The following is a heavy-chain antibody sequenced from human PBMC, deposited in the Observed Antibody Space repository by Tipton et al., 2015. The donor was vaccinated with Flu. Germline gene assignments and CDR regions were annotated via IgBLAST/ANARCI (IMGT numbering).Heavy chain of an antibody. CDR3: ARYYFDSSGVNWFDS. V-gene: IGHV4-39*07. CDR2: VYYTGYT. Sequence: TLSLTCSVSDGSISSSSYYWGWIRQPPGGGLEWVGSVYYTGYTYNNPSLQSRHAMSIDTSKNQFSLRLSSMTAADTAVYYCARYYFDSSGVNWFDSWGQGTLVTVSS. D-gene: IGHD3-22*01. J-gene: IGHJ5*01. CDR1: DGSISSSSYY.